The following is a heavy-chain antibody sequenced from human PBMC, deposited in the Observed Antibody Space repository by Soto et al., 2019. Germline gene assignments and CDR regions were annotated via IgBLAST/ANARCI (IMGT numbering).Heavy chain of an antibody. Sequence: QAQLVESGGGVVQPGRSLRLSCAASGFTFSSYGMHWVRQAPGTVLEWVAVISYDGGLQHYADSVKGRFTISRDNSKXXXXXXXXXXXXXXXXXXXXXXXXXXXXXXVPYSWGQGTLVSVSS. CDR3: XXXXXXXXXXVPYS. V-gene: IGHV3-30*03. CDR2: ISYDGGLQ. J-gene: IGHJ4*02. CDR1: GFTFSSYG.